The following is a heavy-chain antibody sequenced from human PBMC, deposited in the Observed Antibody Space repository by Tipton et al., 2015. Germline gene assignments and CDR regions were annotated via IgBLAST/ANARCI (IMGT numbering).Heavy chain of an antibody. J-gene: IGHJ6*02. CDR2: ISGSGVST. D-gene: IGHD3-3*02. V-gene: IGHV3-23*01. CDR3: AKDLSTLGIYGFDV. Sequence: SLRLSCAASGFTFSHYAMTWVRQAPGKGLEWVSGISGSGVSTYYSDSVKGRFTSSRDNFKKMLFLQMNSLRAEDTAVYYCAKDLSTLGIYGFDVWGQGTTVIVSS. CDR1: GFTFSHYA.